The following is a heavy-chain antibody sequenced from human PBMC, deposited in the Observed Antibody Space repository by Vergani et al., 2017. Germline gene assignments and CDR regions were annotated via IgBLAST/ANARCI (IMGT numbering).Heavy chain of an antibody. J-gene: IGHJ4*02. CDR1: EYSFGNYW. CDR3: ARQTSYPDS. V-gene: IGHV5-51*01. Sequence: EVELVQSGPEMRKPGESLKISCKGSEYSFGNYWIGWVRQMPGKGLEWMGIIYPADSDTRYSPSFQGQVTISADKSISTAFLQWDSLKASDTALYYCARQTSYPDSWGQGTLVTVSS. CDR2: IYPADSDT.